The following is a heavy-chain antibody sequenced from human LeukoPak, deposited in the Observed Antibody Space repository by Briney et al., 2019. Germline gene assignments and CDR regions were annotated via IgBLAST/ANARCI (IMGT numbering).Heavy chain of an antibody. J-gene: IGHJ4*02. CDR2: IYYSGST. Sequence: SETLSLTCTVSGGSISSSSYYWGWIRQPPGKGLEWIGSIYYSGSTYYNPSLKSRVTISVDTSKNQFSLKLSSVTAADTAVYYCASGIVVVPAAMSYFDYWGQGTLVTVSS. D-gene: IGHD2-2*01. V-gene: IGHV4-39*07. CDR1: GGSISSSSYY. CDR3: ASGIVVVPAAMSYFDY.